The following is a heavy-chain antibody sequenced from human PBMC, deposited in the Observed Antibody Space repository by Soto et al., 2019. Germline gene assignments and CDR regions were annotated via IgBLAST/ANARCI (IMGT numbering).Heavy chain of an antibody. V-gene: IGHV1-3*05. CDR2: INAGNGNT. CDR1: GYTFTGYA. CDR3: AGAVAVPADLDY. Sequence: QVQLVQSGAEEKKPGASVKVSCKASGYTFTGYAMHWVRQAPGQRLEWMGWINAGNGNTKYSQKFQGRVTITRDTSASTADRDLSSLRSEDTAVYYGAGAVAVPADLDYWGQGTLVTVSS. J-gene: IGHJ4*02. D-gene: IGHD6-19*01.